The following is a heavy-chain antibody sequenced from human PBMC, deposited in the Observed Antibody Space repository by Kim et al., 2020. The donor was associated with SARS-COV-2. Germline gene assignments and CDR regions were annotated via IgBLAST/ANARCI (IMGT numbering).Heavy chain of an antibody. CDR2: ISYDGSNK. CDR1: GFTFSSYA. V-gene: IGHV3-30*04. Sequence: GGSLRLSCAASGFTFSSYAMHWVRQAPGKGLEWVAVISYDGSNKYYADSVKGRFTISRDNSKNTLYLQMNSLRAEDTAVYYCARGRGGSVWGQGTLVTVSS. CDR3: ARGRGGSV. D-gene: IGHD5-12*01. J-gene: IGHJ4*02.